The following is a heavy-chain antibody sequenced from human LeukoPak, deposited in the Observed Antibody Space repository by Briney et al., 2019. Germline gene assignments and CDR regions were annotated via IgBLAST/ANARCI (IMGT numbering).Heavy chain of an antibody. CDR2: ISADGNNE. V-gene: IGHV3-30-3*01. CDR3: ARAGSTGTAGNY. D-gene: IGHD1-1*01. J-gene: IGHJ4*02. CDR1: GLTFSNFA. Sequence: PGKSLRLSCVGSGLTFSNFAMHWVRQAPGKGLEWASFISADGNNEYYGDSVKGRFTISRDNAKNSLYLQMNSLRAEDTALYYCARAGSTGTAGNYWGQGTLVTVSS.